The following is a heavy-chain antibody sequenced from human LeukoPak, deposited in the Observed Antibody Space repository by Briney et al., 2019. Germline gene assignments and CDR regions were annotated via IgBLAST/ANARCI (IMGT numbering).Heavy chain of an antibody. D-gene: IGHD3-9*01. CDR3: ARRGDILTDYAFDF. CDR1: GGSINSHSHH. Sequence: SETLPLTCTVAGGSINSHSHHWGWIRQPPGKGLEWIGSIYYSGTTSYNPSLESRVTISVDTSKNHFSLKVTSVTAADTAVYYCARRGDILTDYAFDFWGKGILVTVSS. J-gene: IGHJ4*02. V-gene: IGHV4-39*02. CDR2: IYYSGTT.